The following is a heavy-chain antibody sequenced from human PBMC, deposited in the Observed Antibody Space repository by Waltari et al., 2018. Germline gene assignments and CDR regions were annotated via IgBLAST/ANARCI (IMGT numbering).Heavy chain of an antibody. D-gene: IGHD4-17*01. CDR1: GGSISSSGYY. Sequence: QLQLQESGPGLVKSSETLSLTCTVSGGSISSSGYYWGGIRQPPGKGLEWIGTIDYSGNTYYNPSLKSRVTISVDTSKRQFSPKLNSVTAADTAVYYCVRDFGDHRTDYWGQGTLVTVSS. CDR3: VRDFGDHRTDY. CDR2: IDYSGNT. J-gene: IGHJ4*02. V-gene: IGHV4-39*02.